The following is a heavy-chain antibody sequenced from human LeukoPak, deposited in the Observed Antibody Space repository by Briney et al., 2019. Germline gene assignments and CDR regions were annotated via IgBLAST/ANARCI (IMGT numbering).Heavy chain of an antibody. D-gene: IGHD3-10*01. J-gene: IGHJ6*03. CDR1: GGSISSYY. CDR2: IYTSGST. CDR3: AREGQLLWFGELLSDYYYYYMDV. Sequence: PSETLSLTCTVSGGSISSYYWSWIRQPAGKGLEWIGRIYTSGSTNYNPSLKSRVTMSVDTSRNQFSLKLSSATAADTAVYYCAREGQLLWFGELLSDYYYYYMDVWGKGTTVTVSS. V-gene: IGHV4-4*07.